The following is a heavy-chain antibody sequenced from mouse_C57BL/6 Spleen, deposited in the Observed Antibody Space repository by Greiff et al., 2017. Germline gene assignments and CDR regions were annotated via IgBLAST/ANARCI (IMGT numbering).Heavy chain of an antibody. CDR1: GYAFCSSW. D-gene: IGHD2-2*01. CDR3: AREGDYGYFLA. CDR2: IYPGDGAT. J-gene: IGHJ1*01. Sequence: QVQLQQSGPELVKPGASVKISCKASGYAFCSSWMNWVKQRPGKGLEWIGRIYPGDGATNYNGKFKGKATLTADKSSSPAYMQLSSLTSVDTAVYFCAREGDYGYFLACGAGTTLTVSS. V-gene: IGHV1-82*01.